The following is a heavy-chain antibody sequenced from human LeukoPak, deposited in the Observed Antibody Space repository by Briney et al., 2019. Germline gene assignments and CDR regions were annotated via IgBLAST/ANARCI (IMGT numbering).Heavy chain of an antibody. Sequence: GGSLRLSCAASGFTFSDYYMSWIRQAPGKGLEWVSYISSSGSTIYYADSVKGRFTISRENAKNSLYLQMNSLRAEDTAVYYCARDGYSYGINWFDPWGQGTLVTVSS. J-gene: IGHJ5*02. CDR3: ARDGYSYGINWFDP. CDR1: GFTFSDYY. D-gene: IGHD5-18*01. CDR2: ISSSGSTI. V-gene: IGHV3-11*04.